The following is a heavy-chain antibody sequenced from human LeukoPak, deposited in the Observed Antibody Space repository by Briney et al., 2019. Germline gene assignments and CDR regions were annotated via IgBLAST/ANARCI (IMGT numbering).Heavy chain of an antibody. D-gene: IGHD3-3*01. CDR1: GYTLTGYY. Sequence: ASVKVSCKASGYTLTGYYMHWVRQAPGQGLEWMGWINPNSGGTNYAQKFQGRVTMTRDTSISTAYMELSRLRSDDTAVYYCARSLRFLEWLFYWGQGTLVTVSS. CDR2: INPNSGGT. V-gene: IGHV1-2*02. J-gene: IGHJ4*02. CDR3: ARSLRFLEWLFY.